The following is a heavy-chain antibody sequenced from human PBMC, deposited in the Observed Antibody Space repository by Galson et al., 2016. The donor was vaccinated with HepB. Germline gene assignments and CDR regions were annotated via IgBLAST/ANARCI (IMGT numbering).Heavy chain of an antibody. D-gene: IGHD3-9*01. CDR2: ISAANDYT. CDR1: GYSFNDHG. CDR3: ARDREAYYDIMTEHNWFEP. V-gene: IGHV1-3*01. Sequence: SVKVSCKASGYSFNDHGIHWLRQAPGQRLEWMGWISAANDYTKFSQKFQGRLSITRDTPATTVYMELTALTPEATDVYYCARDREAYYDIMTEHNWFEPWGEGTQVTVSS. J-gene: IGHJ5*02.